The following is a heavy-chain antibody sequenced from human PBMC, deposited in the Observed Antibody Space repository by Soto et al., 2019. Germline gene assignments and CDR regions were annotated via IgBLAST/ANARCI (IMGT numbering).Heavy chain of an antibody. CDR3: ARERDVAGSFAF. CDR2: INYTGST. Sequence: LTCTVSGGSISSYYWSWIRQPPGKGLEWIGYINYTGSTNNNPSLKSRVTISVDTSKNQFSLKLSSVTVADTAVYYFARERDVAGSFAFWGQGTLVTVSS. J-gene: IGHJ4*02. D-gene: IGHD6-19*01. V-gene: IGHV4-59*01. CDR1: GGSISSYY.